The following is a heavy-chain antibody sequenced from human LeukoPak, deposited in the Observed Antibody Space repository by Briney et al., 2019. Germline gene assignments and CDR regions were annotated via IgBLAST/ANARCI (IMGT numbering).Heavy chain of an antibody. V-gene: IGHV1-69*06. Sequence: GASVKVSCKASGYTFTGYYMHWVRQAPGQGLEWMGGIIPIFGTADYAQKFQGRVTISADTSSSTVYMELSSLRSEDTAVYYCARAGWLQYYYFDYWGQGTLVTVSS. CDR3: ARAGWLQYYYFDY. CDR2: IIPIFGTA. CDR1: GYTFTGYY. D-gene: IGHD5-24*01. J-gene: IGHJ4*02.